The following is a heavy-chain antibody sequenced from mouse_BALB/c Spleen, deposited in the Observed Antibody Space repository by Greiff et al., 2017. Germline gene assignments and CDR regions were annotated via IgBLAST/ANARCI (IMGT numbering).Heavy chain of an antibody. J-gene: IGHJ4*01. D-gene: IGHD2-14*01. CDR2: ISYSGST. CDR1: GYSITSDYA. V-gene: IGHV3-2*02. Sequence: EVQLQQSGPGLVKPSQSLSLTCTVTGYSITSDYAWNWIRQFPGNKLEWMGYISYSGSTSYNPSLKSRISITRDTSRNQFFLQLNSVTTEDTATYYCARGEVRPYYAMDYWGQGTSVTVSS. CDR3: ARGEVRPYYAMDY.